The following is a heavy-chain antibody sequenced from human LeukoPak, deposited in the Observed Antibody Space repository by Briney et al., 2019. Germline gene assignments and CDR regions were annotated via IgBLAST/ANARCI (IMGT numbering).Heavy chain of an antibody. V-gene: IGHV1-18*01. D-gene: IGHD2-2*01. CDR3: ARDRPLYCSSTSCYPDYYYYYGMDV. CDR1: GYTFTSYG. J-gene: IGHJ6*04. CDR2: ISAYNGNT. Sequence: GASVKVSCKASGYTFTSYGISWVRQAPGQGLEWMGWISAYNGNTNYAQKLQGRVTMTTDTSTSTAYMELRSLRSDDTAVYYCARDRPLYCSSTSCYPDYYYYYGMDVWGKGTTVTVSS.